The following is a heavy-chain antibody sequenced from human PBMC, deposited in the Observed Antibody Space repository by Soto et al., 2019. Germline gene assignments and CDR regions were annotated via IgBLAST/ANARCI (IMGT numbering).Heavy chain of an antibody. Sequence: SETLSLTCAVSGGSISSSNWWSWVRQPPGKGLEWIGEIYHSGSTNYNPSLKSRVTISVDKSKNQFSLKLSSVTAADTAVHYCASLAAAGTNWFDPWGQGTLVTVSS. CDR1: GGSISSSNW. J-gene: IGHJ5*02. D-gene: IGHD6-13*01. CDR3: ASLAAAGTNWFDP. CDR2: IYHSGST. V-gene: IGHV4-4*02.